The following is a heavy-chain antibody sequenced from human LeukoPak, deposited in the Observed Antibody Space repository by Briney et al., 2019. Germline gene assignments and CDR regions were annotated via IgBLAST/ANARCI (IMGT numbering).Heavy chain of an antibody. D-gene: IGHD1-26*01. CDR1: GGSFSSSY. CDR3: ARAEGRWELLGADAFDI. Sequence: SETLSLTCAVYGGSFSSSYWSWIRQPPGNGLEWTGEINHGGSTNYTPSLKSPVTISVDPSKNQSSLTLSSATGAEPAVYYCARAEGRWELLGADAFDIWGQGTMVTVSS. V-gene: IGHV4-34*01. CDR2: INHGGST. J-gene: IGHJ3*02.